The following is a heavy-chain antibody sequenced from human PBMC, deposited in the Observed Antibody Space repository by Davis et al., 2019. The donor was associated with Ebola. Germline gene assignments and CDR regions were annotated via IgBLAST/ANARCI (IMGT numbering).Heavy chain of an antibody. D-gene: IGHD3-16*01. J-gene: IGHJ4*02. V-gene: IGHV4-39*07. Sequence: PSETLSLTCTVSGASISSESYYWGWIRQPPGKGLEWIGSVHYGGSTDYSPSLTSRVTISVDTSTNQFSLNLSSVTAADTAMYYCAERGGSVWGQGTLVSVSS. CDR1: GASISSESYY. CDR2: VHYGGST. CDR3: AERGGSV.